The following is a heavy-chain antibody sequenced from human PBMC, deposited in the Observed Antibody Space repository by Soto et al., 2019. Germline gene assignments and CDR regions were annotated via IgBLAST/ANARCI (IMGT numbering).Heavy chain of an antibody. J-gene: IGHJ4*02. D-gene: IGHD6-13*01. V-gene: IGHV4-59*01. Sequence: QVQLQESGPGLVKPSETLSLTCTVSGGSTSSYYWGWIRQPPGKALECIGYFFYGGTSNYNPSLKSRVTLSGDTSENQLSLRLSSVTAADPAVYYCARISAYSSGWYTYYFDYWGQGILVTVSS. CDR2: FFYGGTS. CDR1: GGSTSSYY. CDR3: ARISAYSSGWYTYYFDY.